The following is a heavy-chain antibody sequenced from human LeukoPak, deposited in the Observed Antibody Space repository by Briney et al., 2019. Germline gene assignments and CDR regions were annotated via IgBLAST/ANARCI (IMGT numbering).Heavy chain of an antibody. D-gene: IGHD3-9*01. CDR1: GFTFSNYA. J-gene: IGHJ4*02. V-gene: IGHV3-23*01. CDR3: AKTLRYFDWLSYYFDY. Sequence: GGSLRLSCAASGFTFSNYAMSWVRQAPGKGLEWVSAISGSGGSTYYADSVKGRFTISRDNSKNTLYLQMNSLRAEDTAVYYCAKTLRYFDWLSYYFDYWGQGTLVTVSS. CDR2: ISGSGGST.